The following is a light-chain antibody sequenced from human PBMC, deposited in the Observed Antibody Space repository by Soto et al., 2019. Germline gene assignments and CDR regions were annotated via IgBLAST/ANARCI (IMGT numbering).Light chain of an antibody. Sequence: EIVMTQSPATLSVSPGERATLSCRASQSVSSNLAWYQQKPGQAPRLLIYGASTRATGIPARFSGRGSGTEFTLPISSLQSEDFAVYSCQQYNNWPPLFTFGPGTKVDIK. CDR3: QQYNNWPPLFT. J-gene: IGKJ3*01. CDR1: QSVSSN. V-gene: IGKV3-15*01. CDR2: GAS.